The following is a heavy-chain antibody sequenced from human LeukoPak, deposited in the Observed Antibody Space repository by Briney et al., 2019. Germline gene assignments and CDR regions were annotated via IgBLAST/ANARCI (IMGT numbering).Heavy chain of an antibody. J-gene: IGHJ6*02. CDR1: GLTFSTSA. CDR2: ISGSGGIA. CDR3: AKDGCPSCYCVYYYYGMDV. V-gene: IGHV3-23*01. D-gene: IGHD2-2*01. Sequence: GGSLRLSCAASGLTFSTSAMSWVRQAPGKGLEWVSSISGSGGIAYYADSVKGRFTISRDNSNNTLSLQMSGLRVEDTAVYYCAKDGCPSCYCVYYYYGMDVWGQGTTVTVSS.